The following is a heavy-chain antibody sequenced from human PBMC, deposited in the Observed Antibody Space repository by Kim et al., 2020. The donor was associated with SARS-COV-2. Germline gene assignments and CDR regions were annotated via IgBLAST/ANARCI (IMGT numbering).Heavy chain of an antibody. CDR3: ARRKVGAIYWYFDL. V-gene: IGHV4-39*01. Sequence: NPSLQSRVTISVDTSKNQFSRKLSSVTAADTAVYYCARRKVGAIYWYFDLWGRGTLVTVSS. D-gene: IGHD1-26*01. J-gene: IGHJ2*01.